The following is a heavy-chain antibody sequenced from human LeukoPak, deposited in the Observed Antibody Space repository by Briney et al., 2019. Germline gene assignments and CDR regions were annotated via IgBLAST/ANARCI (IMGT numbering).Heavy chain of an antibody. CDR3: ARVRSSSSYYYYYMDV. V-gene: IGHV4-61*10. J-gene: IGHJ6*03. CDR2: IYTSGST. D-gene: IGHD6-6*01. Sequence: SETLSLTCTVSGASVSSGNYYWTWIRQPAGKGLEWIGRIYTSGSTNYNPSLKSRVTISVDTSKNQFSLKLSSVTAADTAVYYCARVRSSSSYYYYYMDVWGKGTTVTVSS. CDR1: GASVSSGNYY.